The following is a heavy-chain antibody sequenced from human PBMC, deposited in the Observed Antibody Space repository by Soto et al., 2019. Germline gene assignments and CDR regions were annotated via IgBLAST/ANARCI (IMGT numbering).Heavy chain of an antibody. Sequence: ASVKVSCKASGGTFSSYAISWVRQAPGQGLEWMGGIIPIFGTANYAQKFQGRVTITADESTSTAYMELSSLRSEDTAVYYCARAGDPFRIKVGIGSGMDVWGQGTTVTVSS. CDR2: IIPIFGTA. V-gene: IGHV1-69*13. CDR1: GGTFSSYA. CDR3: ARAGDPFRIKVGIGSGMDV. D-gene: IGHD2-21*02. J-gene: IGHJ6*02.